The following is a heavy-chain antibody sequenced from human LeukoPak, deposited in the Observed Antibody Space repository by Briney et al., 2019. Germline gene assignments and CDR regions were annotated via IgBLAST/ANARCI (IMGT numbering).Heavy chain of an antibody. V-gene: IGHV3-53*04. CDR2: IYSGGST. CDR1: GFTVSSNY. J-gene: IGHJ4*02. CDR3: ARGKGPYYFDY. Sequence: GGSLRLSCAASGFTVSSNYMSWDRQAPGKGLEWVSVIYSGGSTYYADSVKGRFTISRHNSKNTLYLQMNSLRAEDTAVYYCARGKGPYYFDYWGQGTLVTVSS.